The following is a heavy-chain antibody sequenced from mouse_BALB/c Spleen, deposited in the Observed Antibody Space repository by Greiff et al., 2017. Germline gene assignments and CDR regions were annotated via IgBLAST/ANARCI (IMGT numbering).Heavy chain of an antibody. D-gene: IGHD2-3*01. CDR3: TRSRWLLDYFDY. V-gene: IGHV1S81*02. Sequence: LVESGAELVKPGASVKLSCKASGYTFTSYYMYWVKQRPGQGLEWIGEINPSNGGTNFNEKFKSKATLTVDKSSSTAYMQLSSLTSEDSAVYYCTRSRWLLDYFDYWGQGTTLTVSS. CDR2: INPSNGGT. J-gene: IGHJ2*01. CDR1: GYTFTSYY.